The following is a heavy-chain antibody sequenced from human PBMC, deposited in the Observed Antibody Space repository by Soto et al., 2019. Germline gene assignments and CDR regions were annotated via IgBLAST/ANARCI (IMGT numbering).Heavy chain of an antibody. CDR1: GGSMSSGGYY. J-gene: IGHJ4*02. V-gene: IGHV4-30-4*01. CDR2: IYYSGST. CDR3: ARGGVVPAAMERRLDYFDY. Sequence: SETLCVTCTVSGGSMSSGGYYLSWIRQPPGKGLEWIGYIYYSGSTYYNPSLKSRVTISVDTSKNQFSLKLSSVTAADTAVYYCARGGVVPAAMERRLDYFDYWGQGTLVTVSS. D-gene: IGHD2-2*01.